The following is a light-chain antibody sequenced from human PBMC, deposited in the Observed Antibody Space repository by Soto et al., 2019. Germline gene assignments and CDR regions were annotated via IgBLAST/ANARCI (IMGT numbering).Light chain of an antibody. CDR2: GAS. V-gene: IGKV3-15*01. CDR1: QSVSSN. J-gene: IGKJ5*01. CDR3: QQYNNWPPIT. Sequence: EIVMTQSPATLSVSPGERATLSCRASQSVSSNLAWYQQKPGQAPRLLIYGASTRATGSPARFSGSGSGTEFTLTISSLQSEDVAVYYGQQYNNWPPITFGQGTRLEIK.